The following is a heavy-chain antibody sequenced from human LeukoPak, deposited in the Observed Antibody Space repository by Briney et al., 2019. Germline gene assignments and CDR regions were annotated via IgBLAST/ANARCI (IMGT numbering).Heavy chain of an antibody. CDR3: AKIAAATYSLGYFDY. J-gene: IGHJ4*02. CDR2: IWYDGSNK. CDR1: GFTFSSYG. Sequence: GGSLRLSCAASGFTFSSYGMHWVRQAPGKGLEWVAVIWYDGSNKYYADSVKGRFTISRDNSKNTLYLQMNSLRAEDTAVYYCAKIAAATYSLGYFDYWGQGTLVTVSS. D-gene: IGHD6-13*01. V-gene: IGHV3-33*06.